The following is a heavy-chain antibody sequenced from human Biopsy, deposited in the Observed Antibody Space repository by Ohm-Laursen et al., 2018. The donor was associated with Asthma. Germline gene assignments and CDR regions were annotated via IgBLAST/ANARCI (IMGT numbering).Heavy chain of an antibody. Sequence: YSVTVSCKAPGGTFSNFAISWVRQAPGQGLEWLGGIMTVFGTTNYVQKFQGRVTITADETTSTAYMEVTSLRSEDTAIYYCARCQVGYSSGWSLLLKKIYYSGMDVWGQGTAVTVSS. D-gene: IGHD6-19*01. V-gene: IGHV1-69*01. CDR3: ARCQVGYSSGWSLLLKKIYYSGMDV. CDR2: IMTVFGTT. CDR1: GGTFSNFA. J-gene: IGHJ6*02.